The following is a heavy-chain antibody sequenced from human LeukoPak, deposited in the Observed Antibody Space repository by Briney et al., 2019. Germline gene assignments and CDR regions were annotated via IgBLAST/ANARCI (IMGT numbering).Heavy chain of an antibody. D-gene: IGHD6-19*01. CDR2: INPNSGGT. CDR3: AGWYSSGWYRLDY. CDR1: GYTFTAYY. Sequence: GASVKVSCKASGYTFTAYYIHWVRQAPGQGLEWMGWINPNSGGTNYAQKFQGRVTMTRDTSISTAYMELTRLRSDDTAVYYCAGWYSSGWYRLDYWGQGTLVTVSS. J-gene: IGHJ4*02. V-gene: IGHV1-2*02.